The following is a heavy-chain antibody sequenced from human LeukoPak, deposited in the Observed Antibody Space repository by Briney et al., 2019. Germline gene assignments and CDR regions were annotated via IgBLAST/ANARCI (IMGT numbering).Heavy chain of an antibody. V-gene: IGHV4-59*08. CDR2: IYYSGST. CDR3: ARHVIRRSGSYYMA. Sequence: PSETLSLTCTVSGGSTSSYYWSWIRQPPGKGLEWIGYIYYSGSTNYNPSLKSRVTISVDTSKNQFSLKLSSVTAADTAVYYCARHVIRRSGSYYMAWGQGTLVTVSS. CDR1: GGSTSSYY. J-gene: IGHJ4*02. D-gene: IGHD3-10*01.